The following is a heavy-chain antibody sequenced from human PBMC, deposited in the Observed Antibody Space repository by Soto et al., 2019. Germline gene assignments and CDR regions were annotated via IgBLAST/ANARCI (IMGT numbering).Heavy chain of an antibody. CDR2: IFPKFGTT. J-gene: IGHJ6*02. Sequence: QVQLVQSGAEVKKPGSSVKVSCKASGDTDTNYVISWVRQAPGQGLEWMGGIFPKFGTTYSAQKLQDRLTITADESTSTIYMQLSSLRLDDTAVYYCEAEMTFGKLSVVWGQGTTVTVSS. CDR1: GDTDTNYV. D-gene: IGHD3-16*02. CDR3: EAEMTFGKLSVV. V-gene: IGHV1-69*01.